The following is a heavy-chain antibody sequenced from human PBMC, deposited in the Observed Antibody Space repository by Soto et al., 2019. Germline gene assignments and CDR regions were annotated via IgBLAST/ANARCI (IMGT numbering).Heavy chain of an antibody. CDR3: AKDQEGGGSITMVRGVIDY. CDR2: ISGSGGST. J-gene: IGHJ4*02. V-gene: IGHV3-23*01. CDR1: GFTFSSCA. D-gene: IGHD3-10*01. Sequence: GGSLRLSCAASGFTFSSCAMSWVRQAPGKGLEWVSAISGSGGSTYYADSVKGRFTISRDNSKNTLYLQMNSLRAEDTAVYYGAKDQEGGGSITMVRGVIDYWGQGTLVTVSS.